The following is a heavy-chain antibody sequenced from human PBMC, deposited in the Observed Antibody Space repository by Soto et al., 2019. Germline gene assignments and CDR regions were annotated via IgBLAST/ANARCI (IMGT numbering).Heavy chain of an antibody. CDR3: ARDKKRQWLAYDAFDV. Sequence: SETLSLTCTVSGGSISSYYWSWIRQPPGKGLEWIGYIYYSGSTNYNPSLKSRVTISVDTSKNQFSLKLSSVTAADTAVYYCARDKKRQWLAYDAFDVWGQGTMVTVSS. V-gene: IGHV4-59*01. J-gene: IGHJ3*01. D-gene: IGHD6-19*01. CDR2: IYYSGST. CDR1: GGSISSYY.